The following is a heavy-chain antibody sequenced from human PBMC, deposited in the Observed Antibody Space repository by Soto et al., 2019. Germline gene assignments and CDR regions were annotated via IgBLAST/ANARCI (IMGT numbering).Heavy chain of an antibody. Sequence: GGSLRLSCAASGFAFSSHPMSWVRQAPEKGLEWVAGISDGGDLTYNADSVRGRFTISRDNSRNTLYLQMNSLRAEDTAVYYCARRVIGSSRAFNIWGQGTMVTVSS. D-gene: IGHD3-10*01. J-gene: IGHJ3*02. CDR3: ARRVIGSSRAFNI. CDR1: GFAFSSHP. V-gene: IGHV3-23*01. CDR2: ISDGGDLT.